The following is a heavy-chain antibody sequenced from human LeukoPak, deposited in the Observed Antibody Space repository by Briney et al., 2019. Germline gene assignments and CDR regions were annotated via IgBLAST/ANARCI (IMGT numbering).Heavy chain of an antibody. CDR2: MNPNTGGT. Sequence: ASVTVSCTASGYSFNVNHMHWVRQAPGQGLEWMGWMNPNTGGTSFAQKFQGRVTMTRDTSISTAYMELSRLTSDDTAVYYCARGAGSSWFDYWSQGTLVTVSS. CDR1: GYSFNVNH. D-gene: IGHD6-13*01. CDR3: ARGAGSSWFDY. V-gene: IGHV1-2*02. J-gene: IGHJ4*02.